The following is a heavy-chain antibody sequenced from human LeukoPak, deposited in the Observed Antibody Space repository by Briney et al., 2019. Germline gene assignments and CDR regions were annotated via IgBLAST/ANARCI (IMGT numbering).Heavy chain of an antibody. D-gene: IGHD3-3*01. CDR2: IREKVNSYTT. Sequence: GGSLRLSCAASGFTFSAHYMDWVRQAPGKGLEWVGRIREKVNSYTTVYAASVKGRFTISRDDSTNSVFLQMNSLKTEDTAVYYCAKAFCSEKRCTLDSWGRGTLVSVSS. J-gene: IGHJ4*02. CDR3: AKAFCSEKRCTLDS. V-gene: IGHV3-72*01. CDR1: GFTFSAHY.